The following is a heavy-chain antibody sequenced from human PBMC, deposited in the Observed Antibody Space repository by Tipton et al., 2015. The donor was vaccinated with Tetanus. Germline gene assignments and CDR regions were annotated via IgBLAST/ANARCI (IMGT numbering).Heavy chain of an antibody. J-gene: IGHJ6*02. D-gene: IGHD6-25*01. CDR3: ARMQRYGMDV. V-gene: IGHV1-18*01. Sequence: QVQLVQSGAEVRKPGASVKVSCKSSDYTFSSYGFSWVRQAPGQGLEWMGWISAGNGNTKYSQKFQGRVTITRDTSASTAYMELSSLRSEDTAVYYCARMQRYGMDVWGQGTTVTVSS. CDR1: DYTFSSYG. CDR2: ISAGNGNT.